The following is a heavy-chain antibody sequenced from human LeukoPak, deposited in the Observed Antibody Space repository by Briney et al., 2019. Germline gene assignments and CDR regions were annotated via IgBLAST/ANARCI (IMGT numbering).Heavy chain of an antibody. Sequence: PSETLSLTCTVSGGSISSGSYYWSWIRQPAGKGLEWIGRIYTSGSTNYNPSLKSRVTISVDTSKNQFSLRLSSVTAAGTAVYYCARRYPRSRSGTNRYFDYWGQGTLVTVSS. J-gene: IGHJ4*02. CDR1: GGSISSGSYY. V-gene: IGHV4-61*02. D-gene: IGHD6-19*01. CDR2: IYTSGST. CDR3: ARRYPRSRSGTNRYFDY.